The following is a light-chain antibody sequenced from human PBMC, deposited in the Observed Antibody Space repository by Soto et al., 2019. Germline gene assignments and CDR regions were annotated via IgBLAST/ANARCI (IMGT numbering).Light chain of an antibody. V-gene: IGKV3-15*01. J-gene: IGKJ1*01. CDR3: QQYNSWPRT. CDR2: GAS. CDR1: QGVNTN. Sequence: EIVMTQSPATLSVSPGERATLSCRASQGVNTNLAWYQQKPGQAPQLLIYGASTRATGVPARFNGSGSGTEFTLTITSLQSEDFATYSCQQYNSWPRTFGQGTKV.